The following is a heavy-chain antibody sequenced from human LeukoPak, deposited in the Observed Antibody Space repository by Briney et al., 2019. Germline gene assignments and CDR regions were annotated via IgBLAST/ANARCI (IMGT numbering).Heavy chain of an antibody. D-gene: IGHD6-19*01. CDR1: GYTFTSYD. V-gene: IGHV1-8*01. CDR2: MNSNSGNT. CDR3: ARTPSGWFPFYYYYYGMDV. J-gene: IGHJ6*02. Sequence: ASVKVSCKASGYTFTSYDINWVQQATGQGLEWMGWMNSNSGNTGYAQKFQGRVTMTRNTSISTAYMELSSLRSEDTVVYYCARTPSGWFPFYYYYYGMDVWGQGTTVTVSS.